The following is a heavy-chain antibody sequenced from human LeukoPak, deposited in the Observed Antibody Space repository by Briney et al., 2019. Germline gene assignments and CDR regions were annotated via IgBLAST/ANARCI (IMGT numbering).Heavy chain of an antibody. J-gene: IGHJ4*02. D-gene: IGHD1-26*01. Sequence: GRSLRLTCAASGFTFSSYAMHWVRQAPGKGLEWVAVISYDGSNKYYADSVKGRFTISRDNSKNTLYLQMNSLRAEDTAVYYCARDPAKSGSKRVFDYWGQGTLVTVSS. V-gene: IGHV3-30-3*01. CDR3: ARDPAKSGSKRVFDY. CDR2: ISYDGSNK. CDR1: GFTFSSYA.